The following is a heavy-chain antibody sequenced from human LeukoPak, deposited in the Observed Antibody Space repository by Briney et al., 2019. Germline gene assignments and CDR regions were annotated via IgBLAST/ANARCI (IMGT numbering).Heavy chain of an antibody. CDR2: ISNNGRSI. CDR1: GFTFSDYY. D-gene: IGHD6-19*01. V-gene: IGHV3-11*04. CDR3: ARESPDSSGYYYYFYMDV. Sequence: PGGSLRLSCEASGFTFSDYYMSWIRQAPGKGLEWISYISNNGRSIYYADSVKGRFTISRDNAKNSLYLQMSSLRAEDTAVYYCARESPDSSGYYYYFYMDVWGKGATVTIS. J-gene: IGHJ6*03.